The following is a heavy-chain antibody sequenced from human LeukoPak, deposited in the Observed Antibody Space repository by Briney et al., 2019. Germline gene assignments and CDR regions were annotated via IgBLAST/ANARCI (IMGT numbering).Heavy chain of an antibody. J-gene: IGHJ4*02. CDR2: IYTSGST. D-gene: IGHD2-2*01. CDR1: GGSISSGSYY. V-gene: IGHV4-61*02. Sequence: SETLPLTCTVSGGSISSGSYYWSWIRQPAGKGLEWIGRIYTSGSTYYNPSLKSRVTISVDTSKNQFSLKLSSVTAADTAVYYCARRTRGPAAINYWGQGTLVTVSS. CDR3: ARRTRGPAAINY.